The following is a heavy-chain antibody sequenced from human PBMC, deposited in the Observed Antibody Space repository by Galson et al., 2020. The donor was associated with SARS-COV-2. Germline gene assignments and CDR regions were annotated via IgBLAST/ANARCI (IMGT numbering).Heavy chain of an antibody. J-gene: IGHJ4*02. D-gene: IGHD1-26*01. V-gene: IGHV3-30*03. Sequence: GGSLRLSCAASGFPFSSYVMHWVRQAPGKGPEWVAAISSDGSNRYYADSLKGRFTISRDNSKSTLYLQMNSLRAEDTALYYCARGGQWELPYYFDFWGQGTLVTVSS. CDR2: ISSDGSNR. CDR3: ARGGQWELPYYFDF. CDR1: GFPFSSYV.